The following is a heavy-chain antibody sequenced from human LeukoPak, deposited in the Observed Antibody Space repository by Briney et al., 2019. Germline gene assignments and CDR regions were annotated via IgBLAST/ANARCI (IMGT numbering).Heavy chain of an antibody. J-gene: IGHJ4*02. D-gene: IGHD3-3*01. CDR2: ISGSGGST. CDR3: AKDYYDFWSDPPARPYSAFLLDY. V-gene: IGHV3-23*01. CDR1: GFIVSSNY. Sequence: PGGSLRLSCAASGFIVSSNYMSWVRQAPGKGLEWVSAISGSGGSTYYADSVKGRFTISRDNSRNTLYLQMNSLRAEDTAVYYCAKDYYDFWSDPPARPYSAFLLDYWGQGTLVTVSS.